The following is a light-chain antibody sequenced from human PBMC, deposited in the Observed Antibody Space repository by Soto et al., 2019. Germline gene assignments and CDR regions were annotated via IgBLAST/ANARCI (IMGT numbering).Light chain of an antibody. CDR1: QSISSW. V-gene: IGKV1-5*01. Sequence: DIQMTQSPSTLSASLGDRVTFTYRASQSISSWLAWYQQKPGKAPKLLIFDASSLESGVPSRFSGSGSGTEFTLTLSSLQPDDFATYYCQQYHSFPLTFGGGTKVEIK. CDR3: QQYHSFPLT. J-gene: IGKJ4*01. CDR2: DAS.